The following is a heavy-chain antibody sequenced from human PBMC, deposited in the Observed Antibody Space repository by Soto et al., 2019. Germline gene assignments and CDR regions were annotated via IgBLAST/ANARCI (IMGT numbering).Heavy chain of an antibody. CDR2: IIPMFPTT. V-gene: IGHV1-69*01. CDR3: TKDGDSADYGY. CDR1: GDTFGRNA. Sequence: QVQLVQSGAEVKRPGSSVRVSCKASGDTFGRNAIHWVRQAPGQGLEWMGGIIPMFPTTNYAQKFKGRLTIYADESTGTAYMEMTSLTSEATAVYYCTKDGDSADYGYWGQGTLVTVSS. D-gene: IGHD2-21*01. J-gene: IGHJ4*02.